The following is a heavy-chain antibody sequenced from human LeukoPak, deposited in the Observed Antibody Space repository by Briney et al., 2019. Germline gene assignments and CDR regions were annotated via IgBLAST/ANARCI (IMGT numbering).Heavy chain of an antibody. D-gene: IGHD3-10*01. V-gene: IGHV4-59*01. Sequence: PSETLSLTCTVSGGSIINYYWSWIRHPPGKGLEWIGYISYSGSTNYNPSLKSRVTISVDTSMNQFSLKLSSVTAADTAMYYCARDLGYYGSGSFDPWGQGTLVTVSS. J-gene: IGHJ5*02. CDR2: ISYSGST. CDR3: ARDLGYYGSGSFDP. CDR1: GGSIINYY.